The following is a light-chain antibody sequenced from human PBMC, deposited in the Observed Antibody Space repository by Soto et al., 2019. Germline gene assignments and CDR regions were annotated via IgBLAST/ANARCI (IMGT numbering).Light chain of an antibody. V-gene: IGLV1-40*01. Sequence: QLVLTQPPSVSGAPGQRVTISCTGSSSNIGAGYDVHWYQQLPGTAPKLLIYGNSNRPSGVPDRFSGSKSGSSASLAITGLQAEVDADYYCQAYDSSLRGYVFGTGTKVTVL. J-gene: IGLJ1*01. CDR1: SSNIGAGYD. CDR2: GNS. CDR3: QAYDSSLRGYV.